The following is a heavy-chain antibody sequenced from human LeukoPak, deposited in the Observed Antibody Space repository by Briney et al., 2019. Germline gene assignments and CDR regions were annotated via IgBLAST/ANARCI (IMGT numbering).Heavy chain of an antibody. CDR2: ISGSCGST. V-gene: IGHV3-23*01. CDR3: AKDVHDVVVPAAMSDY. CDR1: GFTFSSYA. D-gene: IGHD2-2*01. J-gene: IGHJ4*02. Sequence: GGSLRLSCAASGFTFSSYAMSWVRQAPGQGLEWVSAISGSCGSTYYADSVKGRFTISRDNSKNTLYLQMNSLRAEDTAVYYCAKDVHDVVVPAAMSDYWGQGTLVTVSS.